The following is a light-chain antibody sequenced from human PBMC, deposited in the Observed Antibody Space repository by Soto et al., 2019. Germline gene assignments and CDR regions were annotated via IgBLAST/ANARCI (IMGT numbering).Light chain of an antibody. CDR2: EVS. J-gene: IGLJ1*01. V-gene: IGLV2-14*01. CDR1: SSDVGGHNY. CDR3: SSYTSSSTLDV. Sequence: QSALTQPASVSGSPGQSITISCTGTSSDVGGHNYVSWYQQHPGKAPKLMIYEVSNRPSGVSNRFSGSESGNTASLTISGLQAEDEADYYCSSYTSSSTLDVFGTGTKVTV.